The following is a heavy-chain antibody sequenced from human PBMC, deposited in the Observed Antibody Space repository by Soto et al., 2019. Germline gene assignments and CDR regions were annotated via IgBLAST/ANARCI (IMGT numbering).Heavy chain of an antibody. CDR3: ARDHGYCSSTSCYTFGYYYYYGMDV. V-gene: IGHV1-69*13. Sequence: SVKVSCKASGGTFSSYAISWVRQAPGQGLEWMGGIIPIFGTANYAQKFQGRVTITADESTSTAYMELSSLRSEDTAVYYCARDHGYCSSTSCYTFGYYYYYGMDVWGQGTTVTVSS. CDR1: GGTFSSYA. D-gene: IGHD2-2*02. CDR2: IIPIFGTA. J-gene: IGHJ6*02.